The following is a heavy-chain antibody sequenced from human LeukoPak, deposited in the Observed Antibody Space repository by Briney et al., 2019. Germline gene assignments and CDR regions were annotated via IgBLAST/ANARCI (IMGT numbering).Heavy chain of an antibody. D-gene: IGHD5-24*01. V-gene: IGHV1-69*13. CDR2: IIPIFGTA. J-gene: IGHJ4*02. CDR1: GGTFSSYA. Sequence: GASVKVSCKASGGTFSSYAISWVRQAPRQGLEWMGGIIPIFGTANYAQKFQGRVTITADESTSTAYMELSSLRSEDTAVYYCARPCPDIDGYKYWGQGTLVTVSS. CDR3: ARPCPDIDGYKY.